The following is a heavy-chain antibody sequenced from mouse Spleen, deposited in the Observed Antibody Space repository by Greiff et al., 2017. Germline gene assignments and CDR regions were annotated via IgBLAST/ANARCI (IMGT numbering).Heavy chain of an antibody. J-gene: IGHJ1*01. V-gene: IGHV1-80*01. CDR2: IYPGDGDT. CDR1: GYAFSSYW. CDR3: ARGIYYGSSYLGYFDV. Sequence: QVQLQQSGAELVKPGASVKISCKASGYAFSSYWMNWVKQRPGKGLEWIGQIYPGDGDTNYNGKFKGKATLTADKSSSTAYMQLSSLTSEDSAVYFCARGIYYGSSYLGYFDVWGAGTTVTVSS. D-gene: IGHD1-1*01.